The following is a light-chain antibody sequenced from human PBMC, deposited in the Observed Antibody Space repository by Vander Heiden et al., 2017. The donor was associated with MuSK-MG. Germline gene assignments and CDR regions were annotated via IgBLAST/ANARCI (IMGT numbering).Light chain of an antibody. CDR1: QSISRF. V-gene: IGKV1-39*01. CDR3: QQSFSTPQWT. CDR2: AAS. Sequence: DIQIPQSPSSLSASVGDRVTISCRTSQSISRFLNWYQQIPGKAPKLLISAASSLQSGVPSRFSGSGSGTDVTLTISSLQPEDFATYYCQQSFSTPQWTFGQGTKVEVK. J-gene: IGKJ1*01.